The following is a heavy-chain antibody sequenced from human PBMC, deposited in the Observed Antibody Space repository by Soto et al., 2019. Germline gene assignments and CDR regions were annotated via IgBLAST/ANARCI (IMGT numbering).Heavy chain of an antibody. CDR2: IIPIFGTA. J-gene: IGHJ4*02. V-gene: IGHV1-69*13. CDR1: RGTFSSYA. D-gene: IGHD3-22*01. CDR3: ARKYYYDSSGLYYFDY. Sequence: GASVKVSCKASRGTFSSYAISWVRQAPGQGLGWMGGIIPIFGTANYAQKFQGRFTITADESTSTAYMELSSLRSEDTAVYYCARKYYYDSSGLYYFDYWGQGTLVTVFS.